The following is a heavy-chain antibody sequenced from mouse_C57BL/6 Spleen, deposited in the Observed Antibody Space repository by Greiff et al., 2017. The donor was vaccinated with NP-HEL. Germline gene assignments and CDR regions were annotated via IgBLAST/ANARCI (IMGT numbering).Heavy chain of an antibody. CDR3: VRRGYDGCFDY. J-gene: IGHJ2*01. CDR1: GFSFNTYA. Sequence: DVQLQESGGGLVQPKGSLKLSCAASGFSFNTYAMNWVRQAPGKGLEWVARIRSKSNNYATYYADSVKDRFTISRDDSESMLYLQMNNLKTEDTAMYYCVRRGYDGCFDYWGQGTTLTVSS. V-gene: IGHV10-1*01. D-gene: IGHD2-2*01. CDR2: IRSKSNNYAT.